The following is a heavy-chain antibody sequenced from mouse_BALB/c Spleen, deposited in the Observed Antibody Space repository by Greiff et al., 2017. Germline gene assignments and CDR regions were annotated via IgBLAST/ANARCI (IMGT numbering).Heavy chain of an antibody. D-gene: IGHD1-1*01. Sequence: VQLQQSAAELARPGASVKMSCKASGYTFTSYTMHWVKQRPGQGLEWIGYINPSSGYTEYNQKFKDKTTLTADKSSSTAYMQLSSLTSEDSAVYYCARSDYYGSSRPWFAYWGQGTLVTVSA. CDR1: GYTFTSYT. V-gene: IGHV1-4*02. CDR3: ARSDYYGSSRPWFAY. J-gene: IGHJ3*01. CDR2: INPSSGYT.